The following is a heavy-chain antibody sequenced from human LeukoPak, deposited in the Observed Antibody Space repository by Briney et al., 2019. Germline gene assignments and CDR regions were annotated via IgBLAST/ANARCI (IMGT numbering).Heavy chain of an antibody. CDR1: GGSFSGYY. V-gene: IGHV4-34*01. CDR3: ARARSRIFDY. D-gene: IGHD1-26*01. CDR2: INHSGST. J-gene: IGHJ4*02. Sequence: SETLSLTCAVYGGSFSGYYWSWIRQPPGKGLEWIGEINHSGSTNYNPSLKSRVTISVDTSKNQFSLKLSSVTAADTAVYYCARARSRIFDYWSQGTLVTVSS.